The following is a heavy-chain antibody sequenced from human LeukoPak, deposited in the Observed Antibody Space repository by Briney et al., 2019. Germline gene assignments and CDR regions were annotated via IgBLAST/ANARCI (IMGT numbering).Heavy chain of an antibody. D-gene: IGHD3-10*01. CDR3: ARDFDSSYYYGPDYYYYMDV. V-gene: IGHV4-59*12. CDR2: IYYSGST. J-gene: IGHJ6*03. CDR1: GGSISSYY. Sequence: PSETLSLTCTVSGGSISSYYWSWIRQPPGKGLEWIGYIYYSGSTNYNPSLKSRVTISVDTSKNQFSLKLSSVTAADTAVYYCARDFDSSYYYGPDYYYYMDVWGKGTTVTVSS.